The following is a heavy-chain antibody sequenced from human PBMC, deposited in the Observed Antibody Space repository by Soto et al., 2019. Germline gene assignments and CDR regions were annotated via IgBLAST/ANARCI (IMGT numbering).Heavy chain of an antibody. CDR1: GFTFSSYA. J-gene: IGHJ4*02. V-gene: IGHV3-23*01. Sequence: EVQLLESGGGLVQPGGSLRLSCAASGFTFSSYAMSWVRQAPGKGLEWVSAISGSGGSTYYADSVKGRFTISRDNSKNTRYLQMNSLRAEDTAVYFFAKGVLPWLGIIEYWGPGTLVTVPS. CDR3: AKGVLPWLGIIEY. D-gene: IGHD6-19*01. CDR2: ISGSGGST.